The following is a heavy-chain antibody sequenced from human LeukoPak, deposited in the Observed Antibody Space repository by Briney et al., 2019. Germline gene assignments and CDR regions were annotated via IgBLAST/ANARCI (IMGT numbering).Heavy chain of an antibody. J-gene: IGHJ4*02. V-gene: IGHV3-74*01. CDR3: ARGTVGAPGFDY. CDR1: GPLFKCYW. D-gene: IGHD6-13*01. CDR2: INPGGNKK. Sequence: GALKTPLAALGPLFKCYWVDWFRPVSGKGLVRVSEINPGGNKKNYADSVWGRLTVSRDNAKDTVYLQMDRVSVGDTAVYYCARGTVGAPGFDYWGQGTLVSVSS.